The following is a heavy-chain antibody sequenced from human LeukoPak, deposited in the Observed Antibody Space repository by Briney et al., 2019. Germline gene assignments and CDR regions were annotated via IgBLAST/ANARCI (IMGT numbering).Heavy chain of an antibody. Sequence: AGGSLRLSCAASGFTLSIYWMPWVRQAPGKGLVWVSHINNDGSSTTYADSVKGRFTISRDNAKNTLFLQMNSLRADDTAVYYCARGPVLQYFDWLFDYWGQGTLVTVSS. J-gene: IGHJ4*02. D-gene: IGHD3-9*01. V-gene: IGHV3-74*01. CDR2: INNDGSST. CDR1: GFTLSIYW. CDR3: ARGPVLQYFDWLFDY.